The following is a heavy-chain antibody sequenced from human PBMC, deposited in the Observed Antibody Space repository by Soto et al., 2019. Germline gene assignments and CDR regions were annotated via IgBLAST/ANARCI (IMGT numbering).Heavy chain of an antibody. CDR3: ARDFSMVVVVPGY. Sequence: ASVKVSCKASGYTFTSYGISWVRQAPGQGLEWMGWISPYNGNTNYAQMLQGRVTMTTDTSTNTAYMELRSLRSEDTAVYYCARDFSMVVVVPGYWGQGTLVTVSS. D-gene: IGHD3-22*01. CDR2: ISPYNGNT. CDR1: GYTFTSYG. J-gene: IGHJ4*02. V-gene: IGHV1-18*01.